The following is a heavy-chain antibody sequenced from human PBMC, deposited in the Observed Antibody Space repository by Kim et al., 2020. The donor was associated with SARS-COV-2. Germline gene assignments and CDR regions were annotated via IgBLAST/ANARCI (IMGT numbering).Heavy chain of an antibody. CDR2: IYSGGST. J-gene: IGHJ3*02. CDR3: ARAHVAARYAFDI. Sequence: GGSLRLSCAASGFTVSSNYMSWVRQAPGKGLEWVSVIYSGGSTYYADSVKGRFTISRDNSKNTLYLQMNSLRAEDTAVYYCARAHVAARYAFDIWGQGTMVTVSS. D-gene: IGHD6-6*01. V-gene: IGHV3-53*01. CDR1: GFTVSSNY.